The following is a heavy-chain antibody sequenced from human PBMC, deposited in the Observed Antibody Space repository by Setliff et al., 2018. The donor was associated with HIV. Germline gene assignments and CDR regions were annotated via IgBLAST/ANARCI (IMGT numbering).Heavy chain of an antibody. CDR1: GFTFNNHA. J-gene: IGHJ4*02. CDR2: ISDSGGSA. V-gene: IGHV3-23*01. D-gene: IGHD2-15*01. Sequence: PGGSLRLSCEASGFTFNNHAMTWVRQAPGKGLEWVSVISDSGGSAFYAGSVKGRFTISRDNSKNMLFLQMTSLRAEDTAVYYCAKRMDALTFLDYWGQGTLVTVSS. CDR3: AKRMDALTFLDY.